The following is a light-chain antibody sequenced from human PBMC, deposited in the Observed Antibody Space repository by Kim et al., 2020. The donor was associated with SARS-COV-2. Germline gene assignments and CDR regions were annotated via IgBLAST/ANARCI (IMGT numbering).Light chain of an antibody. V-gene: IGLV7-46*01. CDR2: DTG. CDR3: LLSYSDSRV. CDR1: TGAVTSDHF. Sequence: PGGTGPLPCESRTGAVTSDHFPYWFQQKPGQAPRTLIYDTGNRHSWTPARFSGSLLGGKAALTLSAAQAEDEADYYCLLSYSDSRVFGGGTQLTVL. J-gene: IGLJ2*01.